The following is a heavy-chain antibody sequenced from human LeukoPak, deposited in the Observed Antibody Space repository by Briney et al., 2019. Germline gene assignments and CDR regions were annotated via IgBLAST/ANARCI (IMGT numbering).Heavy chain of an antibody. CDR1: GLTFSSFG. CDR3: ANEGPNFDY. V-gene: IGHV3-33*06. Sequence: GGSLRLSCAASGLTFSSFGMHWVRQAPGKGLCWVAVIVNDGSQTSYADSVKGRFTISRDNSKNTVYLQMNSLRAEDTAVYYCANEGPNFDYWGQGTLVTVSS. D-gene: IGHD2-8*01. CDR2: IVNDGSQT. J-gene: IGHJ4*02.